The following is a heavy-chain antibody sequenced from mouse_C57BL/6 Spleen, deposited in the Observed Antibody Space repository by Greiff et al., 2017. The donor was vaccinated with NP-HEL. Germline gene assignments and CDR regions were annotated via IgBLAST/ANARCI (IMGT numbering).Heavy chain of an antibody. CDR1: GYTFTSYW. J-gene: IGHJ2*01. Sequence: VQLQQSGAELAKPGASVKLSCKASGYTFTSYWMHWVKQRPGQGLEWIGYINPSSGYTKYNQRFKDKATLTADKSSSTAYMQLSSLTYEDSAVYYCYAGYYFDYWGQGTTLTVSS. CDR3: YAGYYFDY. CDR2: INPSSGYT. V-gene: IGHV1-7*01. D-gene: IGHD4-1*01.